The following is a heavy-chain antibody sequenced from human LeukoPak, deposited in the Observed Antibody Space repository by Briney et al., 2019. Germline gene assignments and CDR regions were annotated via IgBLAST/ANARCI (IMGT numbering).Heavy chain of an antibody. J-gene: IGHJ6*02. CDR2: ISYDGSNK. V-gene: IGHV3-30*18. D-gene: IGHD3-10*01. Sequence: SGGSLRLSCAASGFTFSSYGMHWVRQAPGKGLEWVAVISYDGSNKYYADSVKGRFTISRDNSKNTLYLQMNSLRAEDTAVYYCAKVGRYGSGSYYPSYYYGMDVWGQGTTVTVSS. CDR3: AKVGRYGSGSYYPSYYYGMDV. CDR1: GFTFSSYG.